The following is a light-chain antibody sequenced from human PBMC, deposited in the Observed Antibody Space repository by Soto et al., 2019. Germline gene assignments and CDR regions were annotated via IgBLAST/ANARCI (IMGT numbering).Light chain of an antibody. CDR3: QQYNNWPPTWT. CDR1: QSVNSN. J-gene: IGKJ1*01. V-gene: IGKV3-15*01. Sequence: EIVMTQSPATLSVSPGERATLSCRASQSVNSNLAWYQQKPGQAPSLLIYGASTRATGIPARFSGSGSGTEFTLTISSLQSEDFAVYYCQQYNNWPPTWTFGQGTKVEIK. CDR2: GAS.